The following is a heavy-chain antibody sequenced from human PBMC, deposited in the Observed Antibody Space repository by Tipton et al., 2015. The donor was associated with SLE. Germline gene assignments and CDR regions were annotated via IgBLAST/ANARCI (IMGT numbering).Heavy chain of an antibody. CDR2: IYHSGTT. V-gene: IGHV4-38-2*02. CDR1: GFSISSYY. D-gene: IGHD5-24*01. J-gene: IGHJ4*02. CDR3: VRLELPATKADY. Sequence: TLSLTCTVSGFSISSYYWGWIRQPPGKGLEWLGTIYHSGTTYYNPSLKSRLTLSIDTSKKQFSLKLSSVTAADTAVYYCVRLELPATKADYWGPGTLVTVSS.